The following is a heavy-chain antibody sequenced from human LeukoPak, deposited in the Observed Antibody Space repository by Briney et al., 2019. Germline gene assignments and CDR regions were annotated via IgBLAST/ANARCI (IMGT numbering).Heavy chain of an antibody. D-gene: IGHD6-13*01. CDR1: GYTFTSYY. CDR3: ARDGGWQQLAAPFDY. Sequence: ASVKVSCKASGYTFTSYYMHWVRQAPGQGLEWMGIINPSGGSTSYAQKFQGRVTMTRNTSISTAYMELSSLRSEDTAVYYCARDGGWQQLAAPFDYWGQGTLVTVSS. V-gene: IGHV1-46*01. J-gene: IGHJ4*02. CDR2: INPSGGST.